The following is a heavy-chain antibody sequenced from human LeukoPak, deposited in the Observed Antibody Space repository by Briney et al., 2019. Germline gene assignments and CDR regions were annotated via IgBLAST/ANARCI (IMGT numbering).Heavy chain of an antibody. V-gene: IGHV3-7*01. CDR2: VKQDGTEK. D-gene: IGHD6-13*01. J-gene: IGHJ4*02. CDR1: GFTFRDYW. Sequence: PGGSLRLSCEASGFTFRDYWMTWVRQALGKGLEWVANVKQDGTEKFYVDSVKGRFTISRDNGKNSLYLQMNSLRVEDTAIYYCARAGGTSWADYWGQGTLVTVSS. CDR3: ARAGGTSWADY.